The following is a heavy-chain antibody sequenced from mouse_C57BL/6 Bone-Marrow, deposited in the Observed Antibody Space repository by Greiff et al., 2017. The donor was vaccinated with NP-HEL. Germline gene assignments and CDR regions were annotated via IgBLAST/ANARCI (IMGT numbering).Heavy chain of an antibody. D-gene: IGHD2-3*01. CDR2: IDPSDSET. J-gene: IGHJ1*03. CDR3: ARGWDGYSYWYFDV. Sequence: QVQLKQPGAELVRPGSSVKLSCKASGYTFTSYWMHWVKQRPIQGLEWIGNIDPSDSETHYNQKFKDKATLTVDKSSSTAYMQLSSLTSEDSAVYYCARGWDGYSYWYFDVWGTGTTVTVSS. CDR1: GYTFTSYW. V-gene: IGHV1-52*01.